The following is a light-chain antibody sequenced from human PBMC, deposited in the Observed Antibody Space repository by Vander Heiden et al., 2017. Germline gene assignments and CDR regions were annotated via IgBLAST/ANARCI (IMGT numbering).Light chain of an antibody. Sequence: RVTITCRASQSISSFLNWYQQKPGKAPKLLIYAASSLQSGVPSRFSGSGSGTDFTLAISRLQPEDFATYYCQHSDSTPYAFGQGTKVDIK. V-gene: IGKV1-39*01. CDR1: QSISSF. J-gene: IGKJ2*01. CDR2: AAS. CDR3: QHSDSTPYA.